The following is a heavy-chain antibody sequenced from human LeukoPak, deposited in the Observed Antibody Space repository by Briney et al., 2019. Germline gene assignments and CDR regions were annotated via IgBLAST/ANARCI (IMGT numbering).Heavy chain of an antibody. CDR3: AEASLDTDWGVFDY. CDR1: GFTFSSYG. CDR2: ISYDGINK. V-gene: IGHV3-30*18. J-gene: IGHJ4*02. D-gene: IGHD7-27*01. Sequence: GGSPRLSCAASGFTFSSYGMFWVRQAPGKGLEWVAVISYDGINKYYADSVKGRFTISRDNSKNTLYLQMNSLRAEDTAVYYCAEASLDTDWGVFDYWGQGTLVTVSS.